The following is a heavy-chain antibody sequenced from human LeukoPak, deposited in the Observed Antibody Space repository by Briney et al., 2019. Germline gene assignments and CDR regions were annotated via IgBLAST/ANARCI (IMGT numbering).Heavy chain of an antibody. CDR2: IYSDNT. V-gene: IGHV3-53*01. CDR3: ARRAGAYSHPYDY. CDR1: GFTVSSNS. D-gene: IGHD4/OR15-4a*01. J-gene: IGHJ4*02. Sequence: GGSLRLSCTVSGFTVSSNSMSWVRQAPGKGLERVSFIYSDNTPYSASVKGRFTISRDHSKNTLYLQLNSLRAEDTAVYYCARRAGAYSHPYDYWGQGTLVTVSS.